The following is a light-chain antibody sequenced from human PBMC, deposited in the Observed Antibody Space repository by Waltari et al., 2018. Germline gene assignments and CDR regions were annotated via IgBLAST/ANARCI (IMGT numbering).Light chain of an antibody. CDR2: KDT. CDR3: QSADSTSTHVV. J-gene: IGLJ2*01. V-gene: IGLV3-25*03. Sequence: SYELTQPPSVSVSPGQAAQNTCSGAALPTPIPFGYQQKPGQAPVLVTYKDTERPSGIPDRFSGSTSGTTVTLTISGVQAEDEADYYCQSADSTSTHVVFGGGTKLTVL. CDR1: ALPTPI.